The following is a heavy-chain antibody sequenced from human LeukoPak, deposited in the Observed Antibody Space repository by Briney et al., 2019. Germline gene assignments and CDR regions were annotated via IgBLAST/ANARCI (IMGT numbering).Heavy chain of an antibody. CDR2: IYPGDSDT. CDR1: GYSFTNYW. J-gene: IGHJ4*02. Sequence: GESLKISCKGSGYSFTNYWIGWVRQMPGKGLEWMGIIYPGDSDTRYSPSFQGQVTISADKSISTAYLRWSSLKASDTAMYYCARSDGDSSSWYPLHFDYWGQGTLVTVSS. D-gene: IGHD6-13*01. V-gene: IGHV5-51*01. CDR3: ARSDGDSSSWYPLHFDY.